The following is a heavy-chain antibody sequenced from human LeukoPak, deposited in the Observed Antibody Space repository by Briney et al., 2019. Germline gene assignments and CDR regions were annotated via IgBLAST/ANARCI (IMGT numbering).Heavy chain of an antibody. CDR2: ISSSSSYI. Sequence: GGSLRLSCAASGFTFSNYWMSWVRQAPGKGLEWVSSISSSSSYIYYADSVKGRFTISGDNAKNSLYLQMNSLRAEDTAVYYCARDPGTYYYGSGSYFTNDYWGQGTLVTVSS. J-gene: IGHJ4*02. CDR1: GFTFSNYW. D-gene: IGHD3-10*01. V-gene: IGHV3-21*01. CDR3: ARDPGTYYYGSGSYFTNDY.